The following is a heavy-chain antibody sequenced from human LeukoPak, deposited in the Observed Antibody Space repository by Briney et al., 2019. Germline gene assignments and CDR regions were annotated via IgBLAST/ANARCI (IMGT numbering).Heavy chain of an antibody. J-gene: IGHJ4*02. V-gene: IGHV4-39*01. Sequence: PSETLSLTCTVSGGSISSSSYYWGWIRQPPGKGLEWIGSIYYSGSTYYNPSLKRRVTISVDTSKNQFSLKLSSVTAADTAVYYCASLEQWLALFDYWGQGTLVTVSS. CDR1: GGSISSSSYY. D-gene: IGHD6-19*01. CDR2: IYYSGST. CDR3: ASLEQWLALFDY.